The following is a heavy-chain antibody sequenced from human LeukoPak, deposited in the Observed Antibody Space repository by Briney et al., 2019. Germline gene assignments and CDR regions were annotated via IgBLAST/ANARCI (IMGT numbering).Heavy chain of an antibody. CDR3: ARGYWFDP. Sequence: SETLSLTCSVYGGSFSGYYWSWIRQPPGKGLEWIGEINHSGSTNYNPSLKSRVTISVDTSKNQFSLKLSSVTAADTAVYYCARGYWFDPWGQGTLVTVSS. CDR1: GGSFSGYY. CDR2: INHSGST. J-gene: IGHJ5*02. V-gene: IGHV4-34*01.